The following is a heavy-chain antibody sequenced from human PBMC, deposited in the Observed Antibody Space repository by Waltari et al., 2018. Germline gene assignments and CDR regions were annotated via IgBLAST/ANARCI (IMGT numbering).Heavy chain of an antibody. V-gene: IGHV4-31*03. CDR3: AISSSGGNYFDY. D-gene: IGHD6-6*01. CDR2: VDNTGSP. J-gene: IGHJ4*02. Sequence: QVHLQESGPGLVKPSQTLSLTCSISDDSINTGPFYFTWIRQYPGKGLEWIGYVDNTGSPSYNPSLSSRFSISVDTSRRHFSLKLMSVTAADTASYFCAISSSGGNYFDYWGRGTLVTVSS. CDR1: DDSINTGPFY.